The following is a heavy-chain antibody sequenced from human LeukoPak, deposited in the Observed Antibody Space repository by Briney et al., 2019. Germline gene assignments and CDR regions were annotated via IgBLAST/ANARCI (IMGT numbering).Heavy chain of an antibody. V-gene: IGHV1-18*01. D-gene: IGHD6-19*01. Sequence: ASVKVSCKASVGTFSSYAISWVRQAPGQGLEWMGWISAYNGNTNYAQKLQGRVTMTTDTSTSTAYMELRGLRSDDTAVYYCARDGGPSGWYVHVDYWGQGTLVTVSS. CDR1: VGTFSSYA. J-gene: IGHJ4*02. CDR2: ISAYNGNT. CDR3: ARDGGPSGWYVHVDY.